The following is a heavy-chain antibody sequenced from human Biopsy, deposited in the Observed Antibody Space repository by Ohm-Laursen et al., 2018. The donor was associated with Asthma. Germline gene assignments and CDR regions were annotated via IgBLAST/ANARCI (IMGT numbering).Heavy chain of an antibody. J-gene: IGHJ1*01. V-gene: IGHV3-7*01. D-gene: IGHD3-3*01. Sequence: SLRLSCAASGFTFGDYCMSWVRQVPGQGLEWVANIKHDGSEKNRVDSLKGRFTISRDNAKNLLFPQMNSLRAEDTAVYYCARTFHFWSPYHAEHYQLWGQGTLVTVSS. CDR2: IKHDGSEK. CDR3: ARTFHFWSPYHAEHYQL. CDR1: GFTFGDYC.